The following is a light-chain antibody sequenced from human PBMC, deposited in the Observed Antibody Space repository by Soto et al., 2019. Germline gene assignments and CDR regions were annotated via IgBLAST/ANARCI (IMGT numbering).Light chain of an antibody. CDR2: WAS. CDR3: QQYYSTPIT. J-gene: IGKJ5*01. Sequence: EIVMTQSPDSLALSLGERDTINWKSSQSVLYSSNKKKYLAWYQQKPGQPPKMXIYWASTRESGVPDRFSGSGSGTDFTLTISSLKAEDVEVYYCQQYYSTPITFGQGTRLEI. CDR1: QSVLYSSNKKKY. V-gene: IGKV4-1*01.